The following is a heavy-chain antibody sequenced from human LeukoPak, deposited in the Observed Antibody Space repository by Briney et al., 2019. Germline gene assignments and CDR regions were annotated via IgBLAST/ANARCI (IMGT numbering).Heavy chain of an antibody. V-gene: IGHV3-30*02. CDR3: AKDQGQWLVYYFDY. Sequence: GGSLRLSCAASGFTFSSYGMHWVRQAPGQGLEWVAFIRYDGSNKYYADSVEGRFTISRDNSKNTLYLQMNSLRAEDTAVYYCAKDQGQWLVYYFDYWGQGTLVTVSS. CDR1: GFTFSSYG. J-gene: IGHJ4*02. CDR2: IRYDGSNK. D-gene: IGHD6-19*01.